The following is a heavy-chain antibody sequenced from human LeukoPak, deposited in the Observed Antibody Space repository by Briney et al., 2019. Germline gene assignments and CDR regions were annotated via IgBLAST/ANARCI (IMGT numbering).Heavy chain of an antibody. D-gene: IGHD3-22*01. CDR3: ARVYDSSGYPTLYFDY. CDR2: INPNSGGT. V-gene: IGHV1-2*02. J-gene: IGHJ4*02. CDR1: GYTFTGYY. Sequence: ASVRVSCKASGYTFTGYYMHWVRQAPGQGLEGMGWINPNSGGTNYAQKFQGRVTMTRDTSISTAYMELSRLRSDDTAVYYCARVYDSSGYPTLYFDYWGQGTLVTVSS.